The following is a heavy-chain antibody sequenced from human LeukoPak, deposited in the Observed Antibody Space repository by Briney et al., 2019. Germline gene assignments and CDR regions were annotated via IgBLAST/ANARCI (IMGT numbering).Heavy chain of an antibody. CDR3: ARQVQTRGVIY. Sequence: SETLSLTCTVSGGSISSHYWSWIRQPPGKGLEWIGYIYNSGITNYNPSLKSRVTISVDTSKNQFSLKLSSVTAADTGVYYCARQVQTRGVIYWGQGTLVTVSS. V-gene: IGHV4-59*08. D-gene: IGHD3-3*01. J-gene: IGHJ4*02. CDR1: GGSISSHY. CDR2: IYNSGIT.